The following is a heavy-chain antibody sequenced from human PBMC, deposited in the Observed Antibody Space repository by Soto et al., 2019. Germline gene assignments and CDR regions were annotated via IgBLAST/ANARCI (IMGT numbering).Heavy chain of an antibody. CDR3: AKWHPLNP. D-gene: IGHD2-8*01. CDR2: VHDSGDT. Sequence: SETLSLTCTVSGVSISNSGWWSWVRQPPGKGLEWMGEVHDSGDTNYNSSLKGRVTMSVDKSKNQFSLILRSVTAADTAVYYCAKWHPLNPWGQGTLVTVSS. V-gene: IGHV4-4*02. J-gene: IGHJ5*02. CDR1: GVSISNSGW.